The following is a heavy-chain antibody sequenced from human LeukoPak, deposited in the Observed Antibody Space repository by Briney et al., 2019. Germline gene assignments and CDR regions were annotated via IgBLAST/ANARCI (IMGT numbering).Heavy chain of an antibody. J-gene: IGHJ4*02. Sequence: ASVKDSCKVPGYNFPGYYMHWVRQAPGQGLEWLGWINPTSGGTNYAQKFQGRVTMTRDTSISTAYMELSSLRSDDTAVYYCARSRLGYCSGGACYASDYWGQGTLVTVSS. V-gene: IGHV1-2*02. CDR2: INPTSGGT. CDR1: GYNFPGYY. D-gene: IGHD2-15*01. CDR3: ARSRLGYCSGGACYASDY.